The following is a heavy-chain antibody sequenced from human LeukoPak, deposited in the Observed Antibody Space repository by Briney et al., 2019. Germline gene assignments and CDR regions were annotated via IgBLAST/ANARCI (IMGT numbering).Heavy chain of an antibody. CDR2: IYSAGAT. V-gene: IGHV3-53*01. CDR3: ARDRGTSGYIFDY. Sequence: GGSLRLSCAASGLTVSSNSMRWVRQAPGKGLEWVSVIYSAGATYYADSVRGRFTISRDNSKNTVYLQMNSLRAEDTASYYCARDRGTSGYIFDYWGRGTLVTVSS. CDR1: GLTVSSNS. J-gene: IGHJ4*02. D-gene: IGHD3-22*01.